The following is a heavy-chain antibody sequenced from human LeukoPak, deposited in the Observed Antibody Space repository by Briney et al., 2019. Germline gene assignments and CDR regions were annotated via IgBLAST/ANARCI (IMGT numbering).Heavy chain of an antibody. Sequence: GASVKVSCKASGYGFTSHYMHWVRQAPGQGLEWMGLINPSGSSTLYAQKFQGRVTMTRDMSTTTDYMELSRLRSDDTAVYYCARSRRRAAGTGWFDPWGQGTLVTVSS. CDR1: GYGFTSHY. CDR2: INPSGSST. V-gene: IGHV1-46*01. CDR3: ARSRRRAAGTGWFDP. J-gene: IGHJ5*02. D-gene: IGHD6-13*01.